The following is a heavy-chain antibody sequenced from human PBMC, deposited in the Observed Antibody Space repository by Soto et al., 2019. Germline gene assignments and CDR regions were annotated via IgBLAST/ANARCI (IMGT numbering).Heavy chain of an antibody. Sequence: GASVKVSCKASGYTFITYYMHWVRQAPGQGLEWMGIINPTGGSTTYAQKFQGRVTMTRDTSTSTVYMELSSLRSEDTVVYYCARHLDSSGWYYFDYWGQGTLVTVSS. CDR1: GYTFITYY. D-gene: IGHD6-19*01. J-gene: IGHJ4*02. V-gene: IGHV1-46*03. CDR3: ARHLDSSGWYYFDY. CDR2: INPTGGST.